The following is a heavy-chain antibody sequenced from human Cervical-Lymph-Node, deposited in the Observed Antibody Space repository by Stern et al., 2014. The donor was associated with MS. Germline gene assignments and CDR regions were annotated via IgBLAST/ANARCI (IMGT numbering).Heavy chain of an antibody. CDR2: IIPMFGIA. D-gene: IGHD3-16*02. CDR3: ARATSDYIWGTYRFLDS. CDR1: GGTISNYI. Sequence: QMQLVQYGAEVKKPGSSVKVSCKASGGTISNYIIGWVRQAPGQGLEWMGGIIPMFGIAKYAEKFQDRVTITADESTSTAYMDLSSLRSEDTAVYYCARATSDYIWGTYRFLDSWGQGTLVIVSS. V-gene: IGHV1-69*01. J-gene: IGHJ4*02.